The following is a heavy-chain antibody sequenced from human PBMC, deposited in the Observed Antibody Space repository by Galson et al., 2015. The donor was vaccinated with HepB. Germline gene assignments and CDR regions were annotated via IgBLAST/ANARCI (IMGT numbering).Heavy chain of an antibody. D-gene: IGHD2-2*01. V-gene: IGHV1-69*13. CDR1: GCTFSSYA. Sequence: SVKVSCKASGCTFSSYAISWVRQAPGQGLEWLGGIIPILGTANYAQKSQGRVTITADESTSTAYMELSSLRSEDTAVYYCATDCSSTSCAGYYYYYMDVWGKGTTVTVSS. CDR3: ATDCSSTSCAGYYYYYMDV. CDR2: IIPILGTA. J-gene: IGHJ6*03.